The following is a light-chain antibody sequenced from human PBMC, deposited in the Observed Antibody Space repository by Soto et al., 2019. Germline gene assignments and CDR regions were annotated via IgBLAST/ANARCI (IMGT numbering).Light chain of an antibody. J-gene: IGKJ4*01. CDR3: QHYDNSRLT. CDR1: ETFEGRS. Sequence: EIVLTQSPDTLSLSPGERATLSCRASETFEGRSLSWYQQKPGQPPRLLIYAASSRATGIPDTVSGNGSGTNFTLTISRLEPDDFAVYYCQHYDNSRLTFGGGTKLEIK. V-gene: IGKV3-20*01. CDR2: AAS.